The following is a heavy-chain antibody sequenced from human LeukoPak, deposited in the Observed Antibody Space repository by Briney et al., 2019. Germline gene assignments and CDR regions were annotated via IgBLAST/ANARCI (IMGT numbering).Heavy chain of an antibody. J-gene: IGHJ3*02. V-gene: IGHV4-39*01. D-gene: IGHD4-23*01. CDR1: GGSISSTSYY. Sequence: SETLSLTCTISGGSISSTSYYWGWIRQPPGRGLEWIGSIYYSGSTSYNPSLRSRVTISVDTSKNRFSLKLSSVTAADTAVYYCARHGGNPVDAFDIWGQGTMVTVSS. CDR2: IYYSGST. CDR3: ARHGGNPVDAFDI.